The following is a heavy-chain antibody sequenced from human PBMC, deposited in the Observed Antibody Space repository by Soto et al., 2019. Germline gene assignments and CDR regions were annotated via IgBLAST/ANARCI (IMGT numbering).Heavy chain of an antibody. Sequence: QVQLVESGGGVVQPGRSLRLSCAASGFTFSSYGMHWVRQAPGKGLEWVAVIWYDGSNKYYADSVKGRFTISRDNSKNTLYLQMNSLRAEDTAVYYCAREYYDYVWGSFPDSWGQGTLVTVSS. D-gene: IGHD3-16*01. CDR3: AREYYDYVWGSFPDS. J-gene: IGHJ5*01. V-gene: IGHV3-33*01. CDR2: IWYDGSNK. CDR1: GFTFSSYG.